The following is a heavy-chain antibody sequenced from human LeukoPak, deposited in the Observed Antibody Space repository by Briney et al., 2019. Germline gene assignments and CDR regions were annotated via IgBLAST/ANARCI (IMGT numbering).Heavy chain of an antibody. Sequence: SETLSLTCTVSGGSITSYYWMWIRQPPGKGLEWIGYIHSSGSTNYNPSLKSRVTMSVDTPKNQFSLNLSSVTAADTAVYYCAREVGGDGHFDYWGQGTLVTVSS. CDR1: GGSITSYY. CDR3: AREVGGDGHFDY. V-gene: IGHV4-59*01. CDR2: IHSSGST. D-gene: IGHD1-26*01. J-gene: IGHJ4*02.